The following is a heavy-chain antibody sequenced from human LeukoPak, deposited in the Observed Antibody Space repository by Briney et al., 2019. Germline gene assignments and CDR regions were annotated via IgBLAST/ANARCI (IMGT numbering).Heavy chain of an antibody. CDR1: GGSISSSNW. Sequence: SETLSLTCAVSGGSISSSNWWSWVRQPPGKGLEWIGEIYHSGSTNYNPSLKSRVTVSVDTSKNQFSLKVTSVTAADTAVYYCARAGYSSGHYYFDYWGQGTLVTVSS. CDR3: ARAGYSSGHYYFDY. V-gene: IGHV4-4*02. CDR2: IYHSGST. J-gene: IGHJ4*02. D-gene: IGHD6-19*01.